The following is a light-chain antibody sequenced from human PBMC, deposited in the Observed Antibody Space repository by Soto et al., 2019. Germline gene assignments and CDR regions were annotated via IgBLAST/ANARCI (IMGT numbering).Light chain of an antibody. J-gene: IGKJ3*01. CDR3: QQYYSYLFT. Sequence: DIQMTQSPSTLSASVGDRVTITCRASQSVSTWLAWYQQKPGKAPNLLIYDASSWESGVPSRFSGSGSGTEFTLTISSLQPDDVATYYCQQYYSYLFTFGPGTKVDIK. V-gene: IGKV1-5*01. CDR2: DAS. CDR1: QSVSTW.